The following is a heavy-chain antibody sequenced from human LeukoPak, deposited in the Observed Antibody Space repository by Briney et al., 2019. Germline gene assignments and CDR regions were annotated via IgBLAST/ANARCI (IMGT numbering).Heavy chain of an antibody. V-gene: IGHV4-59*08. CDR1: GGSISSYY. D-gene: IGHD6-13*01. J-gene: IGHJ4*02. Sequence: PSETLSLTCTVSGGSISSYYWSWIRQPPGKGLEWIGYIYYSGSTNYNPSLKSRVTISVDTSKNQFSLKLSSVTAADTAVYYCARVGYSSRVYYFDYWGQGTLVTVSS. CDR3: ARVGYSSRVYYFDY. CDR2: IYYSGST.